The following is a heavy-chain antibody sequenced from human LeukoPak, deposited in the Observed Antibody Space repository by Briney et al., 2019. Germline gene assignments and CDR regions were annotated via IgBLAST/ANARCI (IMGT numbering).Heavy chain of an antibody. J-gene: IGHJ4*02. CDR2: INSDGSST. CDR1: GFTFSSYW. V-gene: IGHV3-74*01. D-gene: IGHD3-22*01. CDR3: AREEPLDYYDSSGYYFGY. Sequence: GGSLRLSCAASGFTFSSYWMHWVRQAPGKGLVWVSRINSDGSSTSYADSVKGRFTISRDNAKNTLYLQMNSLRAEDTAVYYCAREEPLDYYDSSGYYFGYWGQGTLVTVSS.